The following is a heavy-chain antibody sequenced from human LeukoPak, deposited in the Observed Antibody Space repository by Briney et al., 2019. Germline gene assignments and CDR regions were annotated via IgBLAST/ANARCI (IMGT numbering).Heavy chain of an antibody. CDR3: AHTGADYDFWSGPWAGGFDY. CDR1: GGSISSYY. Sequence: SETLSLTCTVSGGSISSYYWSWIRQPPGKGLEWIGYIYYSGSTNYNPSLKSRVTISVDTSKNQFSLKLSSVTAADTAVYYCAHTGADYDFWSGPWAGGFDYWGQGTLVTVSS. D-gene: IGHD3-3*01. V-gene: IGHV4-59*08. J-gene: IGHJ4*02. CDR2: IYYSGST.